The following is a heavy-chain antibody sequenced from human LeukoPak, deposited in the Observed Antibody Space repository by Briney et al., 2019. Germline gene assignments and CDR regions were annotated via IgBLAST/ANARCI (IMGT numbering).Heavy chain of an antibody. D-gene: IGHD3-16*01. V-gene: IGHV3-30*03. CDR1: GFTFSSYG. Sequence: GGSLRLSCAASGFTFSSYGMHWVRQAPGKGLEWVAVISYDGSNKYYADSVKGRFTISRDNSKNTLYLQMNSLRAEDTAVYYCARGLRGKTWFDPWGQGTLVTVSS. J-gene: IGHJ5*02. CDR2: ISYDGSNK. CDR3: ARGLRGKTWFDP.